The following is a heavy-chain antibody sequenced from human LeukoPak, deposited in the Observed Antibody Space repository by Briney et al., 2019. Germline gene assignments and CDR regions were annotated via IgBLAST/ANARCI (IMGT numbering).Heavy chain of an antibody. CDR2: ISDYGTEK. CDR3: ARGGVGTTKPFPLDY. CDR1: GITFSTHG. D-gene: IGHD1-26*01. V-gene: IGHV3-30*03. Sequence: GASLTTSSAASGITFSTHGMHRLRQASLKGLHWVAVISDYGTEKYYADSVKGRLTISRDTSKNTLYMEMNSLRAEDTAMYYCARGGVGTTKPFPLDYWGLGTLVTVSS. J-gene: IGHJ4*02.